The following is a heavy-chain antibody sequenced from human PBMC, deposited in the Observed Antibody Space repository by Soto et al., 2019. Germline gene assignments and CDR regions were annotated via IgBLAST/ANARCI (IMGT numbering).Heavy chain of an antibody. CDR3: ARVFEKSELAPDYGDYQLPYNWFDP. Sequence: QVQLVQSGAEVKKPGSSVKVSCKASGGTFSSYAISWVRQAPGQGLEWMGGIIPIFGTANYAQKFPGRVTITADESTSTAYMKLSRLRSEDTAVYYCARVFEKSELAPDYGDYQLPYNWFDPWGQGTLVTVSS. D-gene: IGHD4-17*01. CDR1: GGTFSSYA. V-gene: IGHV1-69*01. CDR2: IIPIFGTA. J-gene: IGHJ5*02.